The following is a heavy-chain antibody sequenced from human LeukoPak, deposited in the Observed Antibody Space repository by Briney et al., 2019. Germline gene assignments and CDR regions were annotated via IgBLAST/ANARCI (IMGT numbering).Heavy chain of an antibody. CDR2: IIPIFGTA. V-gene: IGHV1-69*13. Sequence: ASVKVSSKASGDTFSSYAISWGPETPRQGLWWVGGIIPIFGTANYAQKSQCRVTITADESTSTAYMELSILRPEDTAEYYCARDPTSAVDPAMYWDNWFDPWGQGTLVTVSS. CDR3: ARDPTSAVDPAMYWDNWFDP. J-gene: IGHJ5*02. CDR1: GDTFSSYA. D-gene: IGHD5-18*01.